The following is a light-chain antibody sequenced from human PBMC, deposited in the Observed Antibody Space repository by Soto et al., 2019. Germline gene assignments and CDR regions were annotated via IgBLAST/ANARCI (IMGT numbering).Light chain of an antibody. CDR2: GAS. CDR1: QSVADNY. CDR3: QQYGSSPVT. V-gene: IGKV3-20*01. Sequence: TQSPGTLSLSPGERATLSCRASQSVADNYLAWYQQKPGQAPRLLIYGASSRATGIPDRFSGSGSGTDFTLTISRLEPEDFAVYYCQQYGSSPVTFGQGTKVDI. J-gene: IGKJ1*01.